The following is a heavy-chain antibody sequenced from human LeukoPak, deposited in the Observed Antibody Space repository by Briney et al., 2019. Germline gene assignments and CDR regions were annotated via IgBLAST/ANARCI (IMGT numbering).Heavy chain of an antibody. CDR3: ARVKVVPAAHFDY. CDR2: ISYDGSNK. D-gene: IGHD2-2*01. J-gene: IGHJ4*02. V-gene: IGHV3-30-3*01. Sequence: GGSLRLSCAASGFTFSSYAMHWVRQAPGKGLEWVAVISYDGSNKYYADSVKGRFTISRDNSKNTLYLQMNSLRAEDTAVYYCARVKVVPAAHFDYWGQGTLVTVSS. CDR1: GFTFSSYA.